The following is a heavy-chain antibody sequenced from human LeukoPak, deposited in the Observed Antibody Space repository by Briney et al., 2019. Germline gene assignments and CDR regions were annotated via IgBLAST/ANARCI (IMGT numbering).Heavy chain of an antibody. D-gene: IGHD2-15*01. Sequence: PGGSLRLSCAASGFTVSSNYMSWVRQAPGKGLEWVSAISGGGSTYYADSVKGRFTISRDNSKNTLYLQMNSLRAEDTAVYYCAKSGLNRFDYWGQGTLVTVSS. CDR3: AKSGLNRFDY. CDR1: GFTVSSNY. V-gene: IGHV3-53*01. CDR2: ISGGGST. J-gene: IGHJ4*02.